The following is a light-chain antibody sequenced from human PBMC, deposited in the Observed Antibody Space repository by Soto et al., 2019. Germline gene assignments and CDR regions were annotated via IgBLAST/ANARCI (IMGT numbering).Light chain of an antibody. CDR1: QSVSSS. CDR3: QHYNNWPLT. V-gene: IGKV3-15*01. CDR2: GAA. Sequence: EIVMTQSPATLSVSPGERATLSCRATQSVSSSLAWYHQKPGEAPRLLIYGAATRATGIPARFSGSGSGRACTLTIKSLQSEDFAVYYCQHYNNWPLTFGGGTKVDIK. J-gene: IGKJ4*01.